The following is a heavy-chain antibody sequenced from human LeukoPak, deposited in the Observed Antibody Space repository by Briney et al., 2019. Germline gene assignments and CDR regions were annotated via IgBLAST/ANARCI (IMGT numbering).Heavy chain of an antibody. CDR1: GYTFTGYY. V-gene: IGHV1-2*02. CDR3: AYIRDGSNQYYFDY. CDR2: INPNSGVT. Sequence: ASVNVSCKASGYTFTGYYMHWVRQAPGQGLEWMGWINPNSGVTNYAQKFQGRVTMTRDTSISTAYMELSRLRSDDTAVYYCAYIRDGSNQYYFDYWGQGTLVTVSS. J-gene: IGHJ4*02. D-gene: IGHD5-24*01.